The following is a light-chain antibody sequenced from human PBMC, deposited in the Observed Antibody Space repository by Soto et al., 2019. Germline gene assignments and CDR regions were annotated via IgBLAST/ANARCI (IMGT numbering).Light chain of an antibody. CDR3: ASWDESLNGRL. V-gene: IGLV1-44*01. Sequence: QSVLTQPPSASGPPGQTVTISCSGSNSNIGGNPVSWYQVLPGAAPKLLIYNNDQRPSGVPDRLSGSKSGTSASLAISGLQSDDEAAYFCASWDESLNGRLFGGGTKVTVL. J-gene: IGLJ3*02. CDR2: NND. CDR1: NSNIGGNP.